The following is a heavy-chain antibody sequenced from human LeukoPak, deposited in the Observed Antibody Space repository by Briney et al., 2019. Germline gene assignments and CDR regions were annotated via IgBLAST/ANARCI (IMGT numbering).Heavy chain of an antibody. J-gene: IGHJ4*02. CDR2: VYYSGTT. CDR3: ARHKVSSYTNGVCQFDY. CDR1: GGSISGSTYY. V-gene: IGHV4-39*01. D-gene: IGHD2-8*01. Sequence: SETLSLTCTVSGGSISGSTYYWGWIRQPPGKGLEWIGSVYYSGTTYYNPSLKSRVTVSVDTSKNQFSLKLSSVTAADTAVYYCARHKVSSYTNGVCQFDYWGQGTLVTVSS.